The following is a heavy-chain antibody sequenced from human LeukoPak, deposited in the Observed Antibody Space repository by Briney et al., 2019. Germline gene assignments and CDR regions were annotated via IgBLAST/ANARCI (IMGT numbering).Heavy chain of an antibody. D-gene: IGHD2-2*02. Sequence: ASVKVSCKLSVFSPTEVALHWWRQAPGKGLEWVGSFDPEDGEDGETHYAQKFQGRVTMTEDASTDTASMELTGLSSEDSALHSRDETDLYAGRPFDYWGQGTLVTVSS. CDR1: VFSPTEVA. CDR3: DETDLYAGRPFDY. V-gene: IGHV1-24*01. CDR2: FDPEDGEDGET. J-gene: IGHJ4*02.